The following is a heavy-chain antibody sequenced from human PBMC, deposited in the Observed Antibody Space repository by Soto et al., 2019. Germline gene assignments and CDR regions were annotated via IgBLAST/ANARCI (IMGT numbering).Heavy chain of an antibody. D-gene: IGHD3-9*01. Sequence: PSQTMCHTSTVSGGYISSRSDYWSWISKPPGKGLEWIGSIYYSGSTYYNPSLKSRVTISVDTSKNQFSLKLSSVTAADTAVYYCARRADTIYYDILTGFNHYYYYMDVWGKGPTVTVSS. CDR3: ARRADTIYYDILTGFNHYYYYMDV. J-gene: IGHJ6*03. V-gene: IGHV4-39*01. CDR1: GGYISSRSDY. CDR2: IYYSGST.